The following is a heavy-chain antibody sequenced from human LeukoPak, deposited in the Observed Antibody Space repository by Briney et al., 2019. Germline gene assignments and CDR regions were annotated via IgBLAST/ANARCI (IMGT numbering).Heavy chain of an antibody. D-gene: IGHD1-26*01. CDR3: ARAQWELRFDY. V-gene: IGHV3-23*01. CDR2: TNGDGAST. Sequence: PGGSLRLSCAASGFTFSSYGMSWVRQAPGKGLEWVSATNGDGASTYYADSVKGRFTISRDNSKNTLYLQMNSLRAEDTAVYYCARAQWELRFDYWGQGTLVTVSS. J-gene: IGHJ4*02. CDR1: GFTFSSYG.